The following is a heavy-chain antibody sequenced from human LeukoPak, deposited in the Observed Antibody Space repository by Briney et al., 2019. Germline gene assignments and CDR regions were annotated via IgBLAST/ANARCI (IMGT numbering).Heavy chain of an antibody. Sequence: GGSLRLSCAASGFTFSSSTMNWVRQAPGKGLEWVSSIGRSSRDMYYADSVRGRFTISRDNGKNSLFLQMNSLRAEDTSVYYCVRGDSRDYWGQGTLVTISS. CDR1: GFTFSSST. CDR3: VRGDSRDY. CDR2: IGRSSRDM. D-gene: IGHD6-13*01. J-gene: IGHJ4*02. V-gene: IGHV3-21*01.